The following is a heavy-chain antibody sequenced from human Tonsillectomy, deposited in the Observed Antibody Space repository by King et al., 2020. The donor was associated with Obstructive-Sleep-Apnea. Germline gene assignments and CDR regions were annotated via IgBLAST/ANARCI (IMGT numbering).Heavy chain of an antibody. CDR2: IYAGDSDT. Sequence: VQLVQSGAEVKKPGESLKISCKGSGYMFPNYWIGWVRQMPGKGLEWMGMIYAGDSDTKYGPSFQGQVTISVDKSTSTAYLQWSSLKVSDTAMYYCAGLNYGSANIYHYYGMDVWGQGTTVTVSS. D-gene: IGHD3-10*01. CDR3: AGLNYGSANIYHYYGMDV. J-gene: IGHJ6*02. CDR1: GYMFPNYW. V-gene: IGHV5-51*01.